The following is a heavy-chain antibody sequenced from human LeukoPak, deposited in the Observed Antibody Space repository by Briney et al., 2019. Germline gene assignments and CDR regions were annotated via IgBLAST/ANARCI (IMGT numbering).Heavy chain of an antibody. CDR2: IRYDGSEK. D-gene: IGHD4-17*01. J-gene: IGHJ4*02. CDR3: AKNREPSGDYAGAFDF. Sequence: VGSLRLSCAASGFTFSSYGMHWVRQAPGKGLEWVAFIRYDGSEKHYADSVKGRFTISRDNSENTLFLQMNSLRAGDAAVYYCAKNREPSGDYAGAFDFWGQGTLVTVSS. CDR1: GFTFSSYG. V-gene: IGHV3-30*02.